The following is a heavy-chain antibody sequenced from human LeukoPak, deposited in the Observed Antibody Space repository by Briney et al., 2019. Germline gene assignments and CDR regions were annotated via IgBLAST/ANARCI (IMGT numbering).Heavy chain of an antibody. CDR1: GGSISSSSYY. J-gene: IGHJ5*02. V-gene: IGHV4-39*01. Sequence: TSETLSLTCTVSGGSISSSSYYWGWIRQPPGKGLEWIGSIYYSGSTYYNPSLKSRVTISVDTSKNQFSLKLSSVTAADTAVYYCARRSSMVASPRNWFDPWGQGTLVTVSS. D-gene: IGHD4/OR15-4a*01. CDR2: IYYSGST. CDR3: ARRSSMVASPRNWFDP.